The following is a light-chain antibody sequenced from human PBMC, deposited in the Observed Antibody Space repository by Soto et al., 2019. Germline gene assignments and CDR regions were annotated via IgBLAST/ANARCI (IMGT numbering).Light chain of an antibody. V-gene: IGLV1-44*01. CDR3: AACDDSLNGVV. Sequence: QSVLTQPPSASGTPGQRVTISCSGSSSNIGSNTVNWYQQLPGTAPKLLIYSNNQRPSGVPDRFSGSNSGTSASLAISGLQSEDEAAYYFAACDDSLNGVVFGGGTKLTVL. CDR2: SNN. CDR1: SSNIGSNT. J-gene: IGLJ2*01.